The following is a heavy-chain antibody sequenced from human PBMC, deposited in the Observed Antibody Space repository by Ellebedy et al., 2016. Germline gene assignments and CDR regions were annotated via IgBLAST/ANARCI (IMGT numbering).Heavy chain of an antibody. D-gene: IGHD3-10*01. V-gene: IGHV5-51*01. CDR1: GHKYNNYW. Sequence: GGSLRLSXQLSGHKYNNYWLGWVRQLPGHGLEWMGFIYPDDSETIYSPSFQGQVTISADKSISTAFLRWTSLKASDTAMYYCARQGTGKFSPWGQGTQVTVSS. J-gene: IGHJ5*02. CDR3: ARQGTGKFSP. CDR2: IYPDDSET.